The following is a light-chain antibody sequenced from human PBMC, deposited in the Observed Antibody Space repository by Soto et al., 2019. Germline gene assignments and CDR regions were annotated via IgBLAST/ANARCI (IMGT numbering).Light chain of an antibody. CDR3: SSYAGSNIYVV. Sequence: QSALTQPPSASGSPGQSVTISCTGTGSDVGGYNYVSWYQHHPGKAPKLMLYEVSTRPSGVPDRFSGSKSGNTASLTVSGLQAEDEADYYCSSYAGSNIYVVFGGGTKPPS. V-gene: IGLV2-8*01. CDR1: GSDVGGYNY. J-gene: IGLJ2*01. CDR2: EVS.